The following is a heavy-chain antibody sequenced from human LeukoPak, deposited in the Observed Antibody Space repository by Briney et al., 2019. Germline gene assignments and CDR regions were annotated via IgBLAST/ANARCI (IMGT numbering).Heavy chain of an antibody. D-gene: IGHD3-10*01. V-gene: IGHV4-38-2*02. CDR2: IYHSGST. CDR3: ARGFGFISYALDI. Sequence: SETLSLTCTVSGYSISSGYYWGWIRQPPGKGLEWIGIIYHSGSTHYNSSLKSRVTISLDTSKNQFSLKLSSVTAADTAVYYCARGFGFISYALDIWGQGTMVTVSS. J-gene: IGHJ3*02. CDR1: GYSISSGYY.